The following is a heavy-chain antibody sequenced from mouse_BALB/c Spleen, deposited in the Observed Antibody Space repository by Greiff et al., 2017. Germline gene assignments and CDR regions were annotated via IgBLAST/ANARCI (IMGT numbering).Heavy chain of an antibody. J-gene: IGHJ4*01. CDR1: GFSLTSYG. V-gene: IGHV2-9*02. CDR3: ASQYYGSSYAMDY. CDR2: IWAGGST. D-gene: IGHD1-1*01. Sequence: VQLQESGPGLVAPSQSLSITCTVSGFSLTSYGVHWVRQPPGKGLEWLGVIWAGGSTNYNSALMSRLSISKDNSKSQVFLKMNSLQTDDTAMYYCASQYYGSSYAMDYWGQGTSVTVSS.